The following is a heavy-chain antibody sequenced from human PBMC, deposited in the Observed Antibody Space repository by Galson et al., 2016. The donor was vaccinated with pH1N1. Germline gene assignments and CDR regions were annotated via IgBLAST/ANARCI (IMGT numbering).Heavy chain of an antibody. CDR1: GFTFGYYA. CDR3: TSGEGYSYGLEGNFDYYYMDV. V-gene: IGHV3-49*04. J-gene: IGHJ6*03. D-gene: IGHD5-18*01. CDR2: VRSKPYGGTT. Sequence: SLRLSCAASGFTFGYYALNWVRQAPGKGLEWVAFVRSKPYGGTTEYAASVKGRFTISRDDSKSIAYLYMDNLKTEDNAVYYCTSGEGYSYGLEGNFDYYYMDVWGKGTTVTVSS.